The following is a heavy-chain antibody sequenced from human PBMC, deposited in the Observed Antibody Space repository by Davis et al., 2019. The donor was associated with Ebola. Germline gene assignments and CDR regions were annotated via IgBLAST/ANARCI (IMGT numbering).Heavy chain of an antibody. CDR1: GFTFSSYA. CDR3: ARGGVTRAWQVY. D-gene: IGHD4-23*01. CDR2: IKQDGSEK. V-gene: IGHV3-7*01. J-gene: IGHJ4*02. Sequence: GESLKISCAASGFTFSSYAMHWVRQAPGKGLEWVANIKQDGSEKYYVDSVKGRFTISRDNAKNSLYLQMNSLRAEDTAVYYCARGGVTRAWQVYWGQGTLVTVSS.